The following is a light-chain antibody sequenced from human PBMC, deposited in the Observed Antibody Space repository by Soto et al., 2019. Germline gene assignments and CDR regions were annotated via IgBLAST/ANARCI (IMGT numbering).Light chain of an antibody. V-gene: IGKV1-5*03. J-gene: IGKJ1*01. CDR3: QHYNSYSEA. CDR2: KAS. Sequence: DIQMTQSPSTLSASVGDRVIITCRASQSISSWLAWYQKKPGKAPKLLIQKASTLKSGVPSRFSGSGSGTEFTLTISSLQPDDFATYYCQHYNSYSEAFGQGTKVDIK. CDR1: QSISSW.